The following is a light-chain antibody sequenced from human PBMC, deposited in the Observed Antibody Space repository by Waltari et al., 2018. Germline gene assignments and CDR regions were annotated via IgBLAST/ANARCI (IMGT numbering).Light chain of an antibody. V-gene: IGLV2-23*02. J-gene: IGLJ1*01. CDR1: SSDVGNYNL. CDR2: EVT. CDR3: CSYAGLGIYV. Sequence: QSGLTQPASVSGSPGQSITISCTGPSSDVGNYNLVSWYQQYPDKAPKLMVYEVTRRSSGVSDRFSGSKSGNTASLTIYGLQSEDEADYYCCSYAGLGIYVFGTGTKVTVL.